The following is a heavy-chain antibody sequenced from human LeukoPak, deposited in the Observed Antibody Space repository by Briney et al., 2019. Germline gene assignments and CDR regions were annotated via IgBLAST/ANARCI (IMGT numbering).Heavy chain of an antibody. CDR1: GFTFSSYS. Sequence: PGGSLRLSCAASGFTFSSYSMNWVRQAPGKGLEWVSSISSSSSYIYYADSVKGRFTISRDSAKNSLYLQMNSLRAEDTAVYYCARDSEESIAVAGRDYWGQGTLVTVSS. CDR3: ARDSEESIAVAGRDY. CDR2: ISSSSSYI. V-gene: IGHV3-21*01. J-gene: IGHJ4*02. D-gene: IGHD6-19*01.